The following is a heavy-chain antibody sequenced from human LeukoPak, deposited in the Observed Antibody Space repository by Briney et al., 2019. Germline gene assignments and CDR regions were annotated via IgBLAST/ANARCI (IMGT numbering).Heavy chain of an antibody. V-gene: IGHV3-48*04. D-gene: IGHD6-19*01. J-gene: IGHJ4*02. CDR2: ITSSSNTI. Sequence: GGSLRLSCAASGFTFSSYSMSWVRQAPGKGLEWVSYITSSSNTIYYADSVKGRFTISRDNAKNSLYLQMNSLRAEDTAVYYCARRGAVAGTTDYWGQGTLVTVSS. CDR1: GFTFSSYS. CDR3: ARRGAVAGTTDY.